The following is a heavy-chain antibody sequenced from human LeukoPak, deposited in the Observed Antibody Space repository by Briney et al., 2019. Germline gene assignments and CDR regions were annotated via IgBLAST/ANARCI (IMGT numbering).Heavy chain of an antibody. CDR2: MYHGGTT. V-gene: IGHV4-30-2*01. Sequence: PSETLSLTCAVSGDSISCGDYSWSWIRQPPGKGLEWIGYMYHGGTTSYNPSLNTRVTISVDRSKNQFSLKLTSVTAADTAVYYCARAPGYYGSGIPYFDYWGQGTLVTVSS. CDR1: GDSISCGDYS. D-gene: IGHD3-10*01. CDR3: ARAPGYYGSGIPYFDY. J-gene: IGHJ4*02.